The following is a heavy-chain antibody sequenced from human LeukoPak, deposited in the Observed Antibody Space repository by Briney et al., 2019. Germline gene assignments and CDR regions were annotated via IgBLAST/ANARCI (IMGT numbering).Heavy chain of an antibody. CDR1: GYTFTSYD. J-gene: IGHJ5*02. D-gene: IGHD3-10*01. CDR2: MNPNSGNT. V-gene: IGHV1-8*01. Sequence: ASVKVSCKASGYTFTSYDINWVRQATGQGLEWMGWMNPNSGNTGYAQKFQGRGTMTRNTSISTAYMELSSLRSEDTAVYYCARAEITMVRGNKKPIDPWGQGTLVTVSS. CDR3: ARAEITMVRGNKKPIDP.